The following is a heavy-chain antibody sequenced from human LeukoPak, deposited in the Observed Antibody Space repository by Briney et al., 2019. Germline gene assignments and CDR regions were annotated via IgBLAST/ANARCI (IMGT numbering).Heavy chain of an antibody. Sequence: SETESLTCTVSGGSISSYYWSWIRQPPGKGLEWIGYIYYSGSTNYNPSLKSRVIISVDTSKNQFSLKLSSVTAADTAVYYCARGVRASYYGSGSFDYWGQGTLVTVSS. CDR2: IYYSGST. CDR3: ARGVRASYYGSGSFDY. J-gene: IGHJ4*02. D-gene: IGHD3-10*01. V-gene: IGHV4-59*01. CDR1: GGSISSYY.